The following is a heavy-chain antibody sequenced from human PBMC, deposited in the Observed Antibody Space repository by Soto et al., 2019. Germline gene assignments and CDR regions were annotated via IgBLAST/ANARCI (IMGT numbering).Heavy chain of an antibody. CDR1: GYTFTGYY. CDR3: ARDYYDSSGYGL. CDR2: INPNSGGT. D-gene: IGHD3-22*01. V-gene: IGHV1-2*02. J-gene: IGHJ4*02. Sequence: APVKVSCKASGYTFTGYYMHWVRQAPGQGLEWMGWINPNSGGTNYAQKFQGRVTMTRDTSISTAYMELSRLRSDDTAVYYCARDYYDSSGYGLWGQGTLVTVAS.